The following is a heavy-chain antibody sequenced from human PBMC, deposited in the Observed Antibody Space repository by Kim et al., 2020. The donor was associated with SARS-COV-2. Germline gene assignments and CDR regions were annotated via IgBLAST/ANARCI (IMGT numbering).Heavy chain of an antibody. CDR2: ISYSGST. D-gene: IGHD2-2*01. CDR3: VRIRGGGYQYGLDV. J-gene: IGHJ6*02. CDR1: VGSISGYS. Sequence: SETLSLTCNVSVGSISGYSWHWIRQPPGKGLEWIGYISYSGSTNSNPSLKSRVIISVDTSKNQFSLKVNSVTAADTAVYYCVRIRGGGYQYGLDVWGQGTTVIVS. V-gene: IGHV4-59*01.